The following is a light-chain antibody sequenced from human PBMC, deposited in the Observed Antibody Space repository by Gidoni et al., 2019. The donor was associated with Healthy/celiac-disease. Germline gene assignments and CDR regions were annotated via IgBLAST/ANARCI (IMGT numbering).Light chain of an antibody. V-gene: IGLV3-21*03. CDR1: NIGSKS. J-gene: IGLJ2*01. Sequence: SYVLTQPPSVSVAPGKTARITWGGNNIGSKSWHWYQQKPGQAPVLVVKDDSDRPAVIPERFSGSNSGNTATLTISRVEAGDEADYYCQVWDSSSDHVVFGGGTKLTVL. CDR3: QVWDSSSDHVV. CDR2: DDS.